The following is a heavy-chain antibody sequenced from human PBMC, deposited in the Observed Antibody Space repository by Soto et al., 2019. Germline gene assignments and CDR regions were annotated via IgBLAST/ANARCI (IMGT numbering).Heavy chain of an antibody. CDR1: GFTFSSYG. V-gene: IGHV3-30*18. CDR3: AKDTLAVAGKSYFDY. Sequence: QVQLVESGGGVVQPGRSLRLSCAASGFTFSSYGMHWVRQAPGKGLEWVAVISYDGSNKYYADSVKGRFTISRDNSKNTLYLQMNSLRAEDTAVYYCAKDTLAVAGKSYFDYWGQGTLVTVSS. CDR2: ISYDGSNK. D-gene: IGHD6-19*01. J-gene: IGHJ4*02.